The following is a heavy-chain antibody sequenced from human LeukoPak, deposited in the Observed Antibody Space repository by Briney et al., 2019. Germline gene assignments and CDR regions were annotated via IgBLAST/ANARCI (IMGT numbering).Heavy chain of an antibody. V-gene: IGHV1-18*01. Sequence: VKVSCKASGYTFTSFGISWVRQAPGQGLEWMGWISAYNGKKTYAQKLQGRVTMTTDTSTSTAYVELRSLRSDDTAVYYCARDSGLEPYYYYYYMDVWGKGTTVTVSS. D-gene: IGHD1-1*01. CDR3: ARDSGLEPYYYYYYMDV. CDR1: GYTFTSFG. J-gene: IGHJ6*03. CDR2: ISAYNGKK.